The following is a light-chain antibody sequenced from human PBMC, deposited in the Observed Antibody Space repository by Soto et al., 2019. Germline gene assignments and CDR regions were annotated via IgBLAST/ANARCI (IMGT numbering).Light chain of an antibody. Sequence: EIVLTQSPATLSLSPGEIATLSCRASKSVSSYLAWYQQKPGQAPRPPLYDGSKRAPGLPARFSGSGFGTDFTLTISSLEPEDFAVYYCQQRSNSVTFGQGTRLEIK. CDR3: QQRSNSVT. J-gene: IGKJ5*01. CDR2: DGS. V-gene: IGKV3-11*01. CDR1: KSVSSY.